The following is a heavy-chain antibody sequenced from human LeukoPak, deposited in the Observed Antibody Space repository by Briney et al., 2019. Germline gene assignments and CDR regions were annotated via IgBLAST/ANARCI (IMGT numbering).Heavy chain of an antibody. CDR2: IKQDGSAK. Sequence: GGSLRLSCAASGFTFSRHWMYWVRQAPGKGLEWVANIKQDGSAKPYVDSVKGRFTISRDNAKNSLFLQMNSLRAEDTAAYYCARDSGYFLFDYWGQGTLVTVSS. J-gene: IGHJ4*02. D-gene: IGHD3-22*01. CDR3: ARDSGYFLFDY. V-gene: IGHV3-7*03. CDR1: GFTFSRHW.